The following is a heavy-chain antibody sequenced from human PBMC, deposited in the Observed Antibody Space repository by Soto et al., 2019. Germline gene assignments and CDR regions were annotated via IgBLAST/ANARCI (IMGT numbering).Heavy chain of an antibody. V-gene: IGHV1-18*01. Sequence: ASVKVSCKASGYTFTSYGISWVRQAPGQGLEWMGWISAYNGNTNYAQKLQGRVTVTTDTSTSTAYMELRSLRSDDTAVYYCARDRPDIVVVPAEFDYWGQGTLVTVSS. CDR1: GYTFTSYG. D-gene: IGHD2-2*01. CDR2: ISAYNGNT. J-gene: IGHJ4*02. CDR3: ARDRPDIVVVPAEFDY.